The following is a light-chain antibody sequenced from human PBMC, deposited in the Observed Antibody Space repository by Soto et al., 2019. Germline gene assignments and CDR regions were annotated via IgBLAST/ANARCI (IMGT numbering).Light chain of an antibody. CDR3: TSLAGANIREV. Sequence: QSVLTQPPSASGSPGQSVTISCTGSSSDVGGYNYVSWYQQHPGKAPKLLIYEVTKRPSGVPDRFSGSKSGNTASLTVSGLQAEDEADYYRTSLAGANIREVFGTGTKVTVL. J-gene: IGLJ1*01. CDR2: EVT. V-gene: IGLV2-8*01. CDR1: SSDVGGYNY.